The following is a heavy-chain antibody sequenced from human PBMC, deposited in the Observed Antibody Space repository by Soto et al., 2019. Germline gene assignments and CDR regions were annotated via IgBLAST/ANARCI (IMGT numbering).Heavy chain of an antibody. CDR2: ISAYNGNT. V-gene: IGHV1-18*01. D-gene: IGHD6-13*01. J-gene: IGHJ6*02. CDR3: ARDNSWPRYSSNWYPFSYYYYGMDV. Sequence: ALVKVSCKASGYTFTSYGISWVRQAPGQGLEWMGWISAYNGNTNYAQKLQGRVTMTTDTSTSTAYMELRSLRSDDTAVYYCARDNSWPRYSSNWYPFSYYYYGMDVWG. CDR1: GYTFTSYG.